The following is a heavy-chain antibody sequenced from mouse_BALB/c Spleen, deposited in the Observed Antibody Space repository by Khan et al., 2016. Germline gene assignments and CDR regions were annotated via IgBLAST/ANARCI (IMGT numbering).Heavy chain of an antibody. CDR2: ILPGSGST. J-gene: IGHJ2*01. CDR1: GYTFSSYW. V-gene: IGHV1-9*01. Sequence: QVQLKESGAELMKPGASVKISCKATGYTFSSYWIEWVKQRPGHGLEWIGEILPGSGSTNYNEKFRGKATFTADTSSNTAYMQLSSLPSEDSAVHYCARTGRRGYFDYWGQGTTLTVSS. D-gene: IGHD3-1*01. CDR3: ARTGRRGYFDY.